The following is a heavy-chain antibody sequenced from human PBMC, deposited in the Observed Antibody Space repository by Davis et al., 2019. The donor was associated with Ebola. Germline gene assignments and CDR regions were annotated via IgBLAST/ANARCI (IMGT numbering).Heavy chain of an antibody. D-gene: IGHD2-2*01. CDR2: LNSRDGTT. CDR3: AREGYCNSPSCHSFDY. Sequence: AASVQVSCKASGYTFTSYYVHWVRQAPGQGLEWMGVLNSRDGTTAYAQKFQGRFTLTRDTSTSTVYMELSSLRSEDTAIYYCAREGYCNSPSCHSFDYWGQGTLVAVSS. CDR1: GYTFTSYY. J-gene: IGHJ4*02. V-gene: IGHV1-46*01.